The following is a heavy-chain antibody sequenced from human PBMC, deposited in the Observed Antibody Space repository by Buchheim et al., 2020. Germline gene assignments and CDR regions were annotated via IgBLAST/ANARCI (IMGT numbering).Heavy chain of an antibody. J-gene: IGHJ6*02. Sequence: QVQLQESGPGLVKPSGTLSLTCDVSGGSISSNYWWSWVRQPPGMGLEWIGEIYHSGSTNYNPSLKSRVTISVDKSKHQLSLKLTSVTAADTAVYYCARIPYYYYYGLDVWGQGTT. CDR2: IYHSGST. D-gene: IGHD2-21*01. CDR3: ARIPYYYYYGLDV. CDR1: GGSISSNYW. V-gene: IGHV4-4*02.